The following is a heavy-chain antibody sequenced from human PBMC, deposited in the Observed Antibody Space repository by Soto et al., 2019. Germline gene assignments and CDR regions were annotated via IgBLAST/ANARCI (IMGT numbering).Heavy chain of an antibody. Sequence: QVQLVESGGGVVKPGRSLRLSCAASGFIFSNYGMHWVRQAPGKGLEWVSVIPDDASYQYYADSVKGRFTISRDNSKNTLYLKMNNLRGEDTAVYYCVRDDEHTDNGFDNWGQGTLVTVSS. CDR1: GFIFSNYG. CDR2: IPDDASYQ. CDR3: VRDDEHTDNGFDN. D-gene: IGHD1-1*01. J-gene: IGHJ4*02. V-gene: IGHV3-33*05.